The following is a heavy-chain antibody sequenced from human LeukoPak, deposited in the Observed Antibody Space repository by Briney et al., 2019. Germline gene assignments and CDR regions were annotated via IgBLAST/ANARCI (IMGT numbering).Heavy chain of an antibody. CDR2: LNRDGSST. CDR3: ARDRDGYNSFDF. Sequence: GSLRLSCAASGFTLSSYRMHRVRQTPGKGLVWVARLNRDGSSTNYADSVKGRFTISRDNAKNTLHLQMNSLRVEDTAVYYCARDRDGYNSFDFWGQGTLVTVSS. V-gene: IGHV3-74*01. D-gene: IGHD5-24*01. CDR1: GFTLSSYR. J-gene: IGHJ4*02.